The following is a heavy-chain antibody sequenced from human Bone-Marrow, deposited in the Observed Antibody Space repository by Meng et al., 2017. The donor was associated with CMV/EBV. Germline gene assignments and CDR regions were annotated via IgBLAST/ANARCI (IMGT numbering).Heavy chain of an antibody. CDR1: GFTVSSNY. J-gene: IGHJ6*02. V-gene: IGHV3-66*02. CDR2: IYSGGST. Sequence: GESLKISCVASGFTVSSNYMSWVRQAPGKGLEWVSVIYSGGSTYYADSVKGRFTISRDNSKNTLYLQMNSLRAEDTAVYYCARERGYYGSGSYWTYYYYGMDVWGQGTTVTVSS. CDR3: ARERGYYGSGSYWTYYYYGMDV. D-gene: IGHD3-10*01.